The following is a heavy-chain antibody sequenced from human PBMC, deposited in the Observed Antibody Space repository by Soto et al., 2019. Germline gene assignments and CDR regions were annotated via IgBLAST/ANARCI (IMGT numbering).Heavy chain of an antibody. V-gene: IGHV1-46*03. D-gene: IGHD2-15*01. CDR2: INPSGGST. CDR1: GYTFTSYY. CDR3: ARSGPYCSGGSCRGDYYMDV. Sequence: GASVKVSCKASGYTFTSYYMHWVRQAPGQGLEWMGIINPSGGSTSYAQKFQGRVTMTRDTSTSTVYMELSSLRSEDTAVYYCARSGPYCSGGSCRGDYYMDVWGKGTTVTVSS. J-gene: IGHJ6*03.